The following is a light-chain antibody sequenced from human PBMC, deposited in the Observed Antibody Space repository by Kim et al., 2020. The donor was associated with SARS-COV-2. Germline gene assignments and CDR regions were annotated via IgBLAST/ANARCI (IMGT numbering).Light chain of an antibody. J-gene: IGKJ2*01. V-gene: IGKV1-5*03. CDR2: ATS. CDR3: QHYNSPMYT. Sequence: GDRVTITCRASQSISTYLAWYQQKPGKASKLLISATSTLESGVPSRFSGSGSGTEFTLTINSLQPDDFATYYCQHYNSPMYTFGQGTKL. CDR1: QSISTY.